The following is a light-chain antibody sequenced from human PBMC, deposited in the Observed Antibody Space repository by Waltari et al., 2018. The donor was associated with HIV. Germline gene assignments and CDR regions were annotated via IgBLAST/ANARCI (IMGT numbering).Light chain of an antibody. Sequence: QSALTQPPSASGSPGQSVTISCTGTSSDVGGYNYVSWYQQRPGRAPKLMRYDVTTGPSRVPERFSGYKSDNTASLTVSGRQAEEEADYFCSSYSGSNTLVFGGGTNLAVL. CDR2: DVT. CDR1: SSDVGGYNY. J-gene: IGLJ2*01. V-gene: IGLV2-8*01. CDR3: SSYSGSNTLV.